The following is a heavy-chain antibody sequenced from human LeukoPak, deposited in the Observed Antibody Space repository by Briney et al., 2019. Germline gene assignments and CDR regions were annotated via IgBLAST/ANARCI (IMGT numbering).Heavy chain of an antibody. D-gene: IGHD1-26*01. V-gene: IGHV3-23*01. CDR2: ISGSGSST. CDR3: ASSTVGSFDY. CDR1: GFTFNSYA. Sequence: PGGSLSLSCAASGFTFNSYAMSWVRQAPGKGLEWVSFISGSGSSTWYADSVKGRFTIYRDTSKNTLYLQMNSLKAEDTAVYYCASSTVGSFDYWGQGTLVTVSS. J-gene: IGHJ4*02.